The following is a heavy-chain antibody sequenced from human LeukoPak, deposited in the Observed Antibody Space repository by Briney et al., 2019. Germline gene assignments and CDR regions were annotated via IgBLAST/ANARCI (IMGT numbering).Heavy chain of an antibody. Sequence: GGSLRLSCAASGFTFSSYSMNWVRQAPGKGLEWVSSISSSSSYIYYADSVKGRFTISRDNAKNSLYLQMNSLRAEDTAVYYCAKDLYNWSEGFYFDFWGQGTLVTVSS. CDR3: AKDLYNWSEGFYFDF. CDR1: GFTFSSYS. D-gene: IGHD1-20*01. V-gene: IGHV3-21*01. J-gene: IGHJ4*02. CDR2: ISSSSSYI.